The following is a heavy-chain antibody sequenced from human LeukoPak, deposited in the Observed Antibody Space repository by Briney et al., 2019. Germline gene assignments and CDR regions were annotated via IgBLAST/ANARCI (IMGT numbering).Heavy chain of an antibody. CDR3: ARTEVLWFGVFDY. CDR1: GGSFSGYY. J-gene: IGHJ4*02. Sequence: SETLSLTCGVNGGSFSGYYCWSWIRQAPGKGLEWIGEINHTGSTNYNPSLKSRVTMSVDTSKNQFSLKLSSVTAADTAVYYCARTEVLWFGVFDYWGQGTLVTVAS. D-gene: IGHD3-10*01. V-gene: IGHV4-34*01. CDR2: INHTGST.